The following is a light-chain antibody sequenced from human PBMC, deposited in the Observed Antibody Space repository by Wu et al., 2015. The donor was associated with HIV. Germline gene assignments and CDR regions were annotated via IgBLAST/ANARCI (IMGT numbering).Light chain of an antibody. CDR2: GAT. CDR1: QSVSSNY. Sequence: LTQSPGTLSLSPGERATVSCRASQSVSSNYLAWYQQKPGQAPRLLIYGATSRATGIPDRFSASGSGADFTLTITRLESEDFAVYFCQQYGSSPITFGQGHDWTLN. J-gene: IGKJ5*01. CDR3: QQYGSSPIT. V-gene: IGKV3-20*01.